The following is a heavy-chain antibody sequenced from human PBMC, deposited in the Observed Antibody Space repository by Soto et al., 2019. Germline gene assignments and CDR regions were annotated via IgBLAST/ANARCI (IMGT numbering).Heavy chain of an antibody. J-gene: IGHJ4*02. V-gene: IGHV4-59*08. D-gene: IGHD6-13*01. CDR3: ARQPGYSSSWQLYYFDY. Sequence: SETLSLTCTVSGGSISNSYWSWIRQSPEKGLEWIGYIYSSGSTNYNPSLNSRVTISVDTSKNQFSLKLSSVTAADTAVYYCARQPGYSSSWQLYYFDYWGQGTLVTVS. CDR2: IYSSGST. CDR1: GGSISNSY.